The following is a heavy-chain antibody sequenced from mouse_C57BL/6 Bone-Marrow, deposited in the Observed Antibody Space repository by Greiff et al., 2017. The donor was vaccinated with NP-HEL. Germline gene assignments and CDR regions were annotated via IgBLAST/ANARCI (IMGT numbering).Heavy chain of an antibody. Sequence: QVQLQQSGAELVRPGASVTLSCKASGYTFTDYEMHWVKQTPVHGLEWIGAIDPGTGGTAYNQKFKGKAILTADKSSSTAYMELRSLTSEDSAVYYCTRWGYGSSDWYFDVWGTGTTVTVSS. CDR3: TRWGYGSSDWYFDV. CDR2: IDPGTGGT. D-gene: IGHD1-1*01. V-gene: IGHV1-15*01. J-gene: IGHJ1*03. CDR1: GYTFTDYE.